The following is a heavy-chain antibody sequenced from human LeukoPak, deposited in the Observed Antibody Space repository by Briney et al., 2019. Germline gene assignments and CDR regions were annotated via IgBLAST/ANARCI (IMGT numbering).Heavy chain of an antibody. CDR3: ARDGYGYYFGTGSSYYFDY. D-gene: IGHD3-10*01. CDR2: INPSGGTT. Sequence: GASVTVSCKASGYTFTTYYMHWVRQAPGQGLEWMGIINPSGGTTSYAQKFQGRVTMARDTSTSTAYMELSSLRSEDTAVYYCARDGYGYYFGTGSSYYFDYWGQGTLVTVSS. CDR1: GYTFTTYY. V-gene: IGHV1-46*01. J-gene: IGHJ4*02.